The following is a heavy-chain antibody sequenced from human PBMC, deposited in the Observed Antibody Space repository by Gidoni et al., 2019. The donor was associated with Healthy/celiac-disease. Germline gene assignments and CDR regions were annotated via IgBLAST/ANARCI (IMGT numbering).Heavy chain of an antibody. CDR3: ARMVGATRDFDY. V-gene: IGHV2-26*01. Sequence: QVTSKESGPVLVTPTETLTLTCTVSGFSLSNARMGVSWIRQPPGKALEWLAHIFSNDEKSYSTSLKSRLTISKDTSKSQVVLTMTNMDPVDTATYYCARMVGATRDFDYWGQGTLVTVSS. CDR2: IFSNDEK. CDR1: GFSLSNARMG. J-gene: IGHJ4*02. D-gene: IGHD1-26*01.